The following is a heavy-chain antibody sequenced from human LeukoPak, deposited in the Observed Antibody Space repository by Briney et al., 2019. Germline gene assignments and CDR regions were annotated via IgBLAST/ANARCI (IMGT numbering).Heavy chain of an antibody. V-gene: IGHV3-74*01. Sequence: PGGSLRLSCAASGFTFSNYAMSWVRQAPGKGLVWVSRINSDGSSTSYADSVKGRFTISRDNAKNTLYLQMNSLRAEDTAVYYCARGLDIVVVVAANRFDWFDPWGQGTLVTVSS. J-gene: IGHJ5*02. CDR1: GFTFSNYA. CDR3: ARGLDIVVVVAANRFDWFDP. CDR2: INSDGSST. D-gene: IGHD2-15*01.